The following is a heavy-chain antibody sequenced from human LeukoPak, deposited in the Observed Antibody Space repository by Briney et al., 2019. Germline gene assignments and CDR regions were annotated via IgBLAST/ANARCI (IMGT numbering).Heavy chain of an antibody. CDR2: ISYDGSNK. Sequence: GGSLRLSCAASGFTFSSYAMHWVRQAPGKGLEWVAVISYDGSNKYYADSVKGRFTIPRNNSKNTLYLQMNSLRAEDTAVYYCARPLAVYWGQGTLVTVSS. J-gene: IGHJ4*02. CDR3: ARPLAVY. V-gene: IGHV3-30*04. CDR1: GFTFSSYA.